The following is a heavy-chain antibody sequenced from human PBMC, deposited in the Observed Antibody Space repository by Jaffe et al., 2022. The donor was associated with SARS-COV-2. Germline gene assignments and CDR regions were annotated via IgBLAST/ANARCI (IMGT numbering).Heavy chain of an antibody. D-gene: IGHD1-26*01. CDR2: IYPRDSDT. J-gene: IGHJ5*01. V-gene: IGHV5-51*01. CDR1: GYSFTNYW. CDR3: ARWDSGAGLDRGFDS. Sequence: EVQLVQSGAEVKKPGESLKISCKGSGYSFTNYWIGWVRQMPGKGLEWMGIIYPRDSDTRYSPSFRGQVTISADKSINTAYLQWNSLKASDTGMYYCARWDSGAGLDRGFDSWGQGTLVTVSS.